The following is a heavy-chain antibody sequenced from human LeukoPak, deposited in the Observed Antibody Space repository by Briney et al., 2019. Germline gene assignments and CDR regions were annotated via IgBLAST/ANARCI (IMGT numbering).Heavy chain of an antibody. V-gene: IGHV1-18*01. CDR1: GYTFTSYG. J-gene: IGHJ4*02. Sequence: ASVKVSCKASGYTFTSYGISWVRQAPGQGLEWMGWISAYNGNTNYAQKLQGRVTMTTDTSTSTAYMELRSLRSDDTAVYYCARNPPYCGGDCYNFDYWGQGTLVTVSS. CDR3: ARNPPYCGGDCYNFDY. D-gene: IGHD2-21*02. CDR2: ISAYNGNT.